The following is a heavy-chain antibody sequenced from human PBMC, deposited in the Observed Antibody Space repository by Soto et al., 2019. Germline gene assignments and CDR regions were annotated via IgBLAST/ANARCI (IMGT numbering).Heavy chain of an antibody. CDR3: ARGRGTADYYYMDV. J-gene: IGHJ6*03. D-gene: IGHD3-16*01. V-gene: IGHV1-18*01. CDR2: ISAYNGNT. CDR1: CYTFTRYG. Sequence: ASVTVSCKASCYTFTRYGISWVRQAPGQGLEWMGWISAYNGNTNYAQKLQGRVTMTTDTSTSTAYMELRSLRSDDTAVYYCARGRGTADYYYMDVWGKGTTVTVSS.